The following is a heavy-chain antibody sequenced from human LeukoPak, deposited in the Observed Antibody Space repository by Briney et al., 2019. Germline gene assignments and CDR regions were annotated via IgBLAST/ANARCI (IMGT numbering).Heavy chain of an antibody. CDR3: ARVRGQQLVPPYYYYYGMDV. Sequence: GASVKVSCKASGYTFTSYAMHWVRQAPGQRLEWMGWINAGNGNTKYSQKFQGRVTITRDTSASTAYMELSSLRSEDTAVYYCARVRGQQLVPPYYYYYGMDVWGQGTTVTVSS. V-gene: IGHV1-3*01. J-gene: IGHJ6*02. CDR2: INAGNGNT. CDR1: GYTFTSYA. D-gene: IGHD6-13*01.